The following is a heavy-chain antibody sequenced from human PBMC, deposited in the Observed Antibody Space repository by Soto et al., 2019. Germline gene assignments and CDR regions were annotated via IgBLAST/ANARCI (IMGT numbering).Heavy chain of an antibody. D-gene: IGHD2-2*01. V-gene: IGHV4-31*02. Sequence: QVQLQESGPGLVKPSQTLSLTCTVSGGSLKSGGSYWSWVRQHPGRGLEWIGYIYYTGLTYYNPSLESRLTVSGYTSKIPFSLRLSSATAADTAVYYCAREVTSNHNCCDLWGHGTLGTVS. CDR2: IYYTGLT. CDR3: AREVTSNHNCCDL. J-gene: IGHJ5*02. CDR1: GGSLKSGGSY.